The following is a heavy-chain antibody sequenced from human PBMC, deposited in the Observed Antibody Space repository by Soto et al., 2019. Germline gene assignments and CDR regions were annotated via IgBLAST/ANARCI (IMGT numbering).Heavy chain of an antibody. CDR2: INPSSGGT. V-gene: IGHV1-2*04. Sequence: ASVKVSCKASGYSFTGYYIHWVRQAPGQGLEWMGWINPSSGGTNYAQKFQGWVTMTTDTSITTAYMELSGLKSDDTALYYCARRYCSGGNCYGPATFDVWGQGTMVPVSS. CDR3: ARRYCSGGNCYGPATFDV. D-gene: IGHD2-15*01. J-gene: IGHJ3*01. CDR1: GYSFTGYY.